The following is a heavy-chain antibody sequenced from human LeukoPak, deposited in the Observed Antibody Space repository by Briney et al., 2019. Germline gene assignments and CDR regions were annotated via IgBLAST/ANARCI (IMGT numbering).Heavy chain of an antibody. J-gene: IGHJ4*02. Sequence: GGSLRLSCAASGFTFRIAMGWVRQAPEHRLEWVSTISSSGGSTYYAASVKGRFTISRDNPKNTLFLQMNSLRAEDTAIYYCAKGGHSYGDAFDYWGQGTLVTVSS. D-gene: IGHD5-18*01. V-gene: IGHV3-23*01. CDR3: AKGGHSYGDAFDY. CDR1: GFTFRIA. CDR2: ISSSGGST.